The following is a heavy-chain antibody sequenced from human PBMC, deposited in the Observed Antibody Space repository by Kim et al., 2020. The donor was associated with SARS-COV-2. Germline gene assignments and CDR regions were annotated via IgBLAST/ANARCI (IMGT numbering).Heavy chain of an antibody. CDR3: ARGTYFSRVKRRGGRNNWFDP. CDR2: INHSGST. J-gene: IGHJ5*02. D-gene: IGHD3-16*01. CDR1: GGSFSGYY. V-gene: IGHV4-34*01. Sequence: SETLSLTCAVYGGSFSGYYWSWIRQPPGKGLEWIGEINHSGSTNYNPSLKSRVTISVDTSKNQFSLKLSSVTAADTAVYYCARGTYFSRVKRRGGRNNWFDPWGQGTLVTVSS.